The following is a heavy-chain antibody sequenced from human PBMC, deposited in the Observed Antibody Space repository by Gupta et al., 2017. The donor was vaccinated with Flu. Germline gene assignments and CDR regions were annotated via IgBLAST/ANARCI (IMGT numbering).Heavy chain of an antibody. CDR3: AEDAFDI. CDR2: INPNRGGT. V-gene: IGHV1-2*06. Sequence: QVQLVQSGAEVKKPGASVKVSCKASGYTFTGYYMHWVRQAPGQGLEWMGRINPNRGGTNYAQKFQGRVTRTRDTSIRTAYMELSRLRSDDTAGYDCAEDAFDIWGQGTMVTVSS. CDR1: GYTFTGYY. J-gene: IGHJ3*02.